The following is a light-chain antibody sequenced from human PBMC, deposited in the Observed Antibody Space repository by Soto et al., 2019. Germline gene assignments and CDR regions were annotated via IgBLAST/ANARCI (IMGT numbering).Light chain of an antibody. CDR3: QQYGSSSWT. J-gene: IGKJ1*01. CDR2: GAS. Sequence: EIVLTQSPGTLSLSPGERATLSCRASQSVSSSYLAWYQQKPGQAPRLLINGASSRATGIPDRFSGSGSGTDFTLIIRRLEPEDFAVYYWQQYGSSSWTFGQGTKVEIK. V-gene: IGKV3-20*01. CDR1: QSVSSSY.